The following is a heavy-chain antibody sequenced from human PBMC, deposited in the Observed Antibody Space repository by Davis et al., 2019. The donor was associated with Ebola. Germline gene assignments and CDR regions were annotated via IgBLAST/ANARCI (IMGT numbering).Heavy chain of an antibody. V-gene: IGHV6-1*01. D-gene: IGHD5-12*01. CDR1: GDSVSGNNGP. CDR3: ARGWLRSKFDY. CDR2: TYYSSKWYN. J-gene: IGHJ4*02. Sequence: SETLSLTCAISGDSVSGNNGPWNWNRQSPSRGLVWLGRTYYSSKWYNDYAVSVKSRITINPDTSKNQFSLQLNSVTAEDTAVYYCARGWLRSKFDYWGPGTLVTVSS.